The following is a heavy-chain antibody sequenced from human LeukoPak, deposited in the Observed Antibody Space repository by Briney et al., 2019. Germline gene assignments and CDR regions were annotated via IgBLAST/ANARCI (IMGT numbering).Heavy chain of an antibody. CDR2: INHSGST. V-gene: IGHV4-4*02. J-gene: IGHJ4*02. Sequence: PSETLSLTCAVSGYSISSDNWWGWIRRPPGKGLEWIGEINHSGSTNYNPSLKSRVTISVDTSKNQFSLKLSSVTAADTAVYYCARGRSYYGSGSFPLDYWGQGTLVTVSS. CDR1: GYSISSDNW. CDR3: ARGRSYYGSGSFPLDY. D-gene: IGHD3-10*01.